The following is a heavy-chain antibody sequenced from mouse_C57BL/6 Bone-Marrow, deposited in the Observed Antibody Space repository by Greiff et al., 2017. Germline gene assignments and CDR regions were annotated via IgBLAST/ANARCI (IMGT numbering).Heavy chain of an antibody. CDR2: IHPSDSDT. V-gene: IGHV1-74*01. J-gene: IGHJ1*03. D-gene: IGHD1-1*01. CDR1: GYTFTSYW. Sequence: QVQLKQPGAELVKPGASVKVSCKASGYTFTSYWMHWVKQRPGQGLEWIGRIHPSDSDTNYNQKFKGKATLTVDKSSSTAYMQLSSLTSEDSAVYYCAIGYYSTGDFDVWGTGTTVTVSS. CDR3: AIGYYSTGDFDV.